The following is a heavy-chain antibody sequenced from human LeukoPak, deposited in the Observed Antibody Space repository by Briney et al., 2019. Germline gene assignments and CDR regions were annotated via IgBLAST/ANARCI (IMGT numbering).Heavy chain of an antibody. V-gene: IGHV3-23*01. D-gene: IGHD2-8*01. CDR2: FSGSGGTT. CDR1: GFTFSSYA. Sequence: GGSLRLSCAASGFTFSSYAMNWIRQAPGRGLEWVSGFSGSGGTTYYADSVKGRFTISRDNSKNTLYLQMKSLRAEDTAVYYCANGNRCTSPNCLGYYYFYMGVWGKGTTVTVSS. CDR3: ANGNRCTSPNCLGYYYFYMGV. J-gene: IGHJ6*03.